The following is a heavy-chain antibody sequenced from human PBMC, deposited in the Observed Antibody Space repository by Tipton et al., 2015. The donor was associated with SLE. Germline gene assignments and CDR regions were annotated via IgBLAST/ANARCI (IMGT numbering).Heavy chain of an antibody. CDR1: GSSINSGFY. D-gene: IGHD1-26*01. J-gene: IGHJ4*02. CDR3: AREWDLGPSDY. Sequence: TLSLTCTVSGSSINSGFYWTWIRQPPGKGLEWIGSTYHSGNPYYNSSLKSRLTISIDTSKNQFSLRLRSVTAADTAVYYCAREWDLGPSDYWGQGTLVTVSS. CDR2: TYHSGNP. V-gene: IGHV4-38-2*02.